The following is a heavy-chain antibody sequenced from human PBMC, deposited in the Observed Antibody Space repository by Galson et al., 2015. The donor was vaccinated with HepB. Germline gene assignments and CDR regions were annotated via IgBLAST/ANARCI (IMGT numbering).Heavy chain of an antibody. Sequence: SLRLSCAASGFTFSNAWMSWVRQAPGKGLEWVGRIKSKTDGGTTDYAAPVKGRFTISRDDSKNTLYLQMNSLKTEDTAVYYCTTSWISSGWSDAFDIWGQGTMVTVSS. CDR2: IKSKTDGGTT. CDR1: GFTFSNAW. D-gene: IGHD6-19*01. J-gene: IGHJ3*02. V-gene: IGHV3-15*01. CDR3: TTSWISSGWSDAFDI.